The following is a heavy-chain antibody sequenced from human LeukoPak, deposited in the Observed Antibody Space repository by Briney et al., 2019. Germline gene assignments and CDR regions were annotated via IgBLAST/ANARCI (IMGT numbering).Heavy chain of an antibody. D-gene: IGHD2-21*02. V-gene: IGHV3-20*04. CDR2: IDISGGAT. J-gene: IGHJ4*02. CDR3: ARGAYCGGDCLLYFDY. Sequence: GGSLRLSCVASGFPFSSHAMCWVRQAPGKGLEWVSSIDISGGATWYADSVKGRFTISRDTTKNSLYLQMNSLRAEDTALYYCARGAYCGGDCLLYFDYWGQGTLVTVSS. CDR1: GFPFSSHA.